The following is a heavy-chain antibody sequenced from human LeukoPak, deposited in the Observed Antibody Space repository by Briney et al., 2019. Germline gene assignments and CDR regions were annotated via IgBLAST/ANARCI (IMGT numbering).Heavy chain of an antibody. V-gene: IGHV4-34*01. CDR1: GGSFSGYY. D-gene: IGHD2-2*01. CDR2: INHSGST. Sequence: SAPLSLTCAVYGGSFSGYYWSWIRQPPGKGLEWIGGINHSGSTNYNPSLKSRVTISVDTSKNQFSLKLSSVTAADTAVYYCARVVPAASKYMDVWGKGTTVTVSS. CDR3: ARVVPAASKYMDV. J-gene: IGHJ6*03.